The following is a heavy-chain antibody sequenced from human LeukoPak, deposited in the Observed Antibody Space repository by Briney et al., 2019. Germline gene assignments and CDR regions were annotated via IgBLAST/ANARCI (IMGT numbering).Heavy chain of an antibody. Sequence: SETLSLTCTVSGGSISSYYWGWIRQPPGKGLEWIGSIYYSGSTYYNPSLKSRVTISVDTSKNQFSLKLSSVTAADTAVYYCARSQDYYMDVWGKGTTVTVSS. J-gene: IGHJ6*03. CDR1: GGSISSYY. CDR2: IYYSGST. V-gene: IGHV4-39*01. CDR3: ARSQDYYMDV.